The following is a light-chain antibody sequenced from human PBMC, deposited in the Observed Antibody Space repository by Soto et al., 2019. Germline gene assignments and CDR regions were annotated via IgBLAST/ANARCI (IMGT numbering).Light chain of an antibody. CDR1: SGSIASNY. CDR3: QSYYSSNHPYAV. Sequence: NFLLTQPHSVSESPGKTVTTSCTRSSGSIASNYVQWYQQRPGSAPTTVIYEDNQRPSRVNDRFSGSIHSSSNSASLTISGLKTEDEADYYCQSYYSSNHPYAVFGGGTQLTVL. CDR2: EDN. J-gene: IGLJ7*01. V-gene: IGLV6-57*04.